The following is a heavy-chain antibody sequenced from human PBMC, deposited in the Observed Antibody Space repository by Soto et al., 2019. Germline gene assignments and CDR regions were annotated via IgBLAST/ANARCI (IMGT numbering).Heavy chain of an antibody. CDR3: AKANSGSYYIPLDY. J-gene: IGHJ4*02. D-gene: IGHD3-10*01. CDR1: GFAFSSYA. Sequence: TGGSLRLSCAASGFAFSSYAMTWVRQAPGKGLEWVSDISGSGDDTHYADSVRGRFTISRDNSKNTLYLQMNSLRADDAAVYYCAKANSGSYYIPLDYWGQGTLVTVS. V-gene: IGHV3-23*01. CDR2: ISGSGDDT.